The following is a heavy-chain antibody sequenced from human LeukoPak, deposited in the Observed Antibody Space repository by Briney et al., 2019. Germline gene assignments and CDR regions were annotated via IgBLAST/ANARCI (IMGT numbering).Heavy chain of an antibody. J-gene: IGHJ4*02. D-gene: IGHD3-3*01. CDR3: ARHHYDFWSGRGPGSIDY. CDR2: IYYSGST. V-gene: IGHV4-39*01. CDR1: GGSVSSSSYY. Sequence: PSETLSLTCTVSGGSVSSSSYYWGWIRQPPGKGLEWIGSIYYSGSTYYNPSLKSRVTISVDMSKNQFSLKLSSVTAADTTVYYCARHHYDFWSGRGPGSIDYWGQGTLVTVSS.